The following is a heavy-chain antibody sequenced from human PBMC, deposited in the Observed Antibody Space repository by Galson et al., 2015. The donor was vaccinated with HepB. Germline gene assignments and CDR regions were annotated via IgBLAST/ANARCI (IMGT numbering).Heavy chain of an antibody. CDR3: VRDWGGGYVYYFDY. J-gene: IGHJ4*02. D-gene: IGHD5-12*01. V-gene: IGHV6-1*01. CDR1: GDSVSSNSAA. CDR2: TYYRSKWYN. Sequence: CAISGDSVSSNSAAWNWIRQSPSRGLEWLGRTYYRSKWYNDYAVTVKSRITINPDTSKNQLSLQLNSVTPEDTAVYYCVRDWGGGYVYYFDYWGQGTLVTVSS.